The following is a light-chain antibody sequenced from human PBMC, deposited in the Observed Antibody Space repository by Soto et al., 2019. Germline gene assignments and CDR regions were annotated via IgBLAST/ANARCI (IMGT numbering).Light chain of an antibody. J-gene: IGKJ4*01. CDR2: VAS. CDR1: QSVDSIY. Sequence: EIVLTQSPDTLSLSPGARATLSCRASQSVDSIYLAWYQHKPGQAPRLLIDVASNRATGIPDRFSGSGSGAGCTRTISRRKPEDFAGYLCQQYGSFPLTFGGGTNVNIK. CDR3: QQYGSFPLT. V-gene: IGKV3-20*01.